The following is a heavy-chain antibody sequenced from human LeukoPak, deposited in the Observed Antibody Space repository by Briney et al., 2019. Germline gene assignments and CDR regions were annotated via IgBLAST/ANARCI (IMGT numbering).Heavy chain of an antibody. J-gene: IGHJ1*01. Sequence: GGSLRLSCAASGFTFDDYAMHWVRQAPGKGLEWISGISWNSGSIGYADSVKGRFTISRDNAKNSLYLQMNSLRAEDTALYYCAKDITLTVVTPEGYFQHWGQGTLVTVSS. CDR1: GFTFDDYA. V-gene: IGHV3-9*01. CDR2: ISWNSGSI. CDR3: AKDITLTVVTPEGYFQH. D-gene: IGHD4-23*01.